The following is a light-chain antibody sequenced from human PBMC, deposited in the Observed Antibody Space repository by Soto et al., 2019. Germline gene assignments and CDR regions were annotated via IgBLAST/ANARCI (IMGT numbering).Light chain of an antibody. CDR1: QSVSSN. Sequence: EIVMTQSPATLSVSPGERATLSCRSSQSVSSNLAWYQQNPGQAPMLLIYAASTWATGIPARFSGSGSGTEFTLTISSLQSEDFAVYYCQQYNKWPPVTFGQGTKLEIK. CDR3: QQYNKWPPVT. V-gene: IGKV3-15*01. J-gene: IGKJ2*01. CDR2: AAS.